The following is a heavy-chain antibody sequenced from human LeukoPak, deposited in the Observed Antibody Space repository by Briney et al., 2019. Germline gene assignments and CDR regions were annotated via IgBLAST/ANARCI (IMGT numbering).Heavy chain of an antibody. V-gene: IGHV7-4-1*02. J-gene: IGHJ4*02. CDR3: ARGTPTPGMDY. D-gene: IGHD3-10*01. Sequence: GASVKVSCKASGYPFIAHFLNWVRQAPGQGLEWMGNIDTTTGNPRYAQDFTGRFVFSLDTSVSTAYLQITSLKADDTAAYYCARGTPTPGMDYWGQGTQVTVSS. CDR1: GYPFIAHF. CDR2: IDTTTGNP.